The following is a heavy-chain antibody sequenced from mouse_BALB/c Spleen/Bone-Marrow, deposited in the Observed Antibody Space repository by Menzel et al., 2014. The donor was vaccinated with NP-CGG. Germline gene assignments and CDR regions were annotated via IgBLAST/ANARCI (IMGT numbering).Heavy chain of an antibody. CDR2: IDPANGNT. J-gene: IGHJ3*01. Sequence: EVMLVESGAELVKPGASVKLSCTASGFNIKDTYMHWVKQRPEQGLEWIGRIDPANGNTKYDPKFQGKATITADTSSNTAYLQLSSLTSEDTAVYYCAFYYYGSSLFVYWGQGTLVTVSA. D-gene: IGHD1-1*01. V-gene: IGHV14-3*02. CDR3: AFYYYGSSLFVY. CDR1: GFNIKDTY.